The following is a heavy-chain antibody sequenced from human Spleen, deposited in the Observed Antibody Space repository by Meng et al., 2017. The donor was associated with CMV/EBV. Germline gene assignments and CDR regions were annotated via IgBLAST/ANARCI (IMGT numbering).Heavy chain of an antibody. CDR2: VYYSAST. CDR1: GDSVRSGSHY. D-gene: IGHD6-19*01. CDR3: ARQFSSGWYAEY. J-gene: IGHJ4*02. V-gene: IGHV4-61*01. Sequence: SETLSLTCTVSGDSVRSGSHYWSWLRQSPGRGLEWIGHVYYSASTDYNPSLESRVTISVDTSQNQFSLKVKSVTAADTAVYYCARQFSSGWYAEYWGPGTLVTVSS.